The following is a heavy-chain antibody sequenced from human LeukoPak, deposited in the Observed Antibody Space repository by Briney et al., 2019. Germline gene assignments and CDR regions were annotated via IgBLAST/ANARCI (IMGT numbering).Heavy chain of an antibody. CDR3: AKANTQWELQPSPNFDY. V-gene: IGHV3-23*01. Sequence: PGGSLRLSCAASGLTFTSYALTWVGKPQGKGLDWVSPISGSGGSTYYADSVKGRFTISRDNSKNTLYLQMNSLRAEDTAVYYCAKANTQWELQPSPNFDYWGQGTLVTVSS. J-gene: IGHJ4*02. D-gene: IGHD1-26*01. CDR1: GLTFTSYA. CDR2: ISGSGGST.